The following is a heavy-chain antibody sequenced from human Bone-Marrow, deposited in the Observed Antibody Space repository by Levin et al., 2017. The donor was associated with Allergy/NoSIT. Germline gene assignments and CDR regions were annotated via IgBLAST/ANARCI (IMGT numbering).Heavy chain of an antibody. V-gene: IGHV3-7*01. J-gene: IGHJ4*02. D-gene: IGHD6-25*01. CDR1: GFTFSYSW. CDR3: ARHGLAAADFFDL. CDR2: IKLDGSEK. Sequence: GESLKISCAASGFTFSYSWMSWVRQAPGKGLEWVANIKLDGSEKYYVDSVKGRFTISRDNAKNSLYLQMSSLRAEDTAVYYCARHGLAAADFFDLWGQGTLVTVSS.